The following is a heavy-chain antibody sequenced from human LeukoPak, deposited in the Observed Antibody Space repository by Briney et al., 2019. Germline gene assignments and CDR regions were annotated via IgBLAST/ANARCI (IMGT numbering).Heavy chain of an antibody. J-gene: IGHJ4*02. V-gene: IGHV4-34*01. CDR3: ASEGIFGVVKKIKNYFDY. CDR1: GGSFSGYY. D-gene: IGHD3-3*01. Sequence: SETLSLTCAVYGGSFSGYYWSWIRQPPGKGLEWIGEINHSGSTNYNPSLKSRVTISVDTSKNQFSLKLSSVTAADTAVYYCASEGIFGVVKKIKNYFDYWGQGTLVTVSS. CDR2: INHSGST.